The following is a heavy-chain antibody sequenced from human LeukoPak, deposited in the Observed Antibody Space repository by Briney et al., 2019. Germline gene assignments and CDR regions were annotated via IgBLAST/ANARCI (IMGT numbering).Heavy chain of an antibody. J-gene: IGHJ6*02. Sequence: PGGSLRLSCAASGFTFSSYWMSWVRQAPGKGLEWVANIKQDGSEKYYVDSVKGRFTISRDNAENSLYLQMNSLRAEDTAVYYCALGTNSYGMDVWGQGTTVTVSS. CDR3: ALGTNSYGMDV. V-gene: IGHV3-7*01. CDR1: GFTFSSYW. CDR2: IKQDGSEK.